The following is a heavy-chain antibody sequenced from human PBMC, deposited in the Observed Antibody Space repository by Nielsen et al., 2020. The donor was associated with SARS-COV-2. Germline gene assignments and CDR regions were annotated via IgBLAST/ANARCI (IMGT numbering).Heavy chain of an antibody. Sequence: ASVKVSCKASGYTFTGYYMHWVRQVPGQGLEWMGRINANSGGTNYAQKFQGRVTMTRDTSISTAYMEMSRLTSDDTAVYYCARGGYCIGGSCYEFDYWGQGTLVIVSS. CDR1: GYTFTGYY. V-gene: IGHV1-2*06. J-gene: IGHJ4*02. CDR3: ARGGYCIGGSCYEFDY. CDR2: INANSGGT. D-gene: IGHD2-15*01.